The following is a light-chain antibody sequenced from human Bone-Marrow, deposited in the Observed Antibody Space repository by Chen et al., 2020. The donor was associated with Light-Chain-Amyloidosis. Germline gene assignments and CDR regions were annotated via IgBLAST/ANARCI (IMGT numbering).Light chain of an antibody. J-gene: IGKJ1*01. Sequence: AIRMTQSPSSLSASTGDRVTITCRASQDIRSYLAWYQQKPGKAPKLLMYGASTLQSGVPSRFSGSGSGTDFALTISCLQSEDFATYYCQQYYSYPAGTFGQGTKVEIK. CDR2: GAS. CDR3: QQYYSYPAGT. V-gene: IGKV1-8*01. CDR1: QDIRSY.